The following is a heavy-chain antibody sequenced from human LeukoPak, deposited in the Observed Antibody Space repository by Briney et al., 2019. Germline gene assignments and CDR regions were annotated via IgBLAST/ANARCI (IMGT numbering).Heavy chain of an antibody. V-gene: IGHV3-9*01. CDR2: ISWNSGSI. D-gene: IGHD3-22*01. CDR1: GFTFDDYA. CDR3: AKPLTYYYDSSGYPDAFDI. Sequence: GGSLRLSCAASGFTFDDYAMHWVRQAPGKGLEWVSGISWNSGSIGYADSVKGRFTISRDNAKNSPYLQMNSLRAEDTALYYCAKPLTYYYDSSGYPDAFDIWGQGTMVTVSS. J-gene: IGHJ3*02.